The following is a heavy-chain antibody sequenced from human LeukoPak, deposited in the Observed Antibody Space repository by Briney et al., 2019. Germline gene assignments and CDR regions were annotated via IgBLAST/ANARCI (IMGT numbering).Heavy chain of an antibody. CDR3: ARVGGTNFYYYGLDV. D-gene: IGHD3-3*01. Sequence: SETLSLTCAVYGGSFSGYYWSWIRQPPGKGLEWIGEINHSGSTNYNPSLKSRVTISVDTSKNQFSLKLSSVTAADTAVYYCARVGGTNFYYYGLDVWGQGTTVTVSS. CDR2: INHSGST. V-gene: IGHV4-34*01. J-gene: IGHJ6*02. CDR1: GGSFSGYY.